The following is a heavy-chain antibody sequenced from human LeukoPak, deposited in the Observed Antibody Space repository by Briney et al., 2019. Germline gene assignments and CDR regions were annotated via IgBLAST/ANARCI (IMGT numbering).Heavy chain of an antibody. CDR1: GDSVSSNSAA. D-gene: IGHD6-19*01. CDR2: TYYRSKWYN. V-gene: IGHV6-1*01. Sequence: SQTLPLTCAISGDSVSSNSAAWNWIRQSPSRGLEWLGRTYYRSKWYNDYAVSVISRITINPDTSKNQFSLQLNSVTPEDTAVYYCAREVGSGWYAYYYYYGMDVWGQGTTVTVSS. CDR3: AREVGSGWYAYYYYYGMDV. J-gene: IGHJ6*02.